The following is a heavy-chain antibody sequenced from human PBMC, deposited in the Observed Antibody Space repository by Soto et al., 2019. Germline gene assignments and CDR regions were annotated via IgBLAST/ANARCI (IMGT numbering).Heavy chain of an antibody. CDR2: ISYDGSNK. CDR3: ARESFRYYYGSGGGAFDI. CDR1: GFTFSSYA. D-gene: IGHD3-10*01. Sequence: QVQLVESGGGVVQPGRSLRLSCAASGFTFSSYAMHWVRQAPGKGLEWVAVISYDGSNKYYADSVKGRFTISRDNSKNTLHLQMNSLRAEDTAVYYCARESFRYYYGSGGGAFDIWGQGTMVTVSS. J-gene: IGHJ3*02. V-gene: IGHV3-30-3*01.